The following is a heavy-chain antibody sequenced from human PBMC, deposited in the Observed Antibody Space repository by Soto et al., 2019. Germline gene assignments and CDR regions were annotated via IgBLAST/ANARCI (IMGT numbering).Heavy chain of an antibody. D-gene: IGHD3-22*01. V-gene: IGHV4-39*01. CDR2: IYYSGST. Sequence: SETLSLTCTVSGGSISSSSYYWGWIRQPPGKGLEWIGSIYYSGSTYYNPSLKSRVTISVDTSKNQFSLKLTYVTAADRAVYYCARGSVDTVDSSGFYEYWGQGTPVTVSS. CDR1: GGSISSSSYY. CDR3: ARGSVDTVDSSGFYEY. J-gene: IGHJ4*02.